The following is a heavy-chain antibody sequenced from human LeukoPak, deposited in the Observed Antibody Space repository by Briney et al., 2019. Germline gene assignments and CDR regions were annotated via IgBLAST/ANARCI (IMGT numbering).Heavy chain of an antibody. CDR3: ARARVLFSYSSSPGDAFDI. CDR1: GGSISSSSYS. CDR2: IYHSGST. V-gene: IGHV4-39*07. Sequence: SETLSLTCTVSGGSISSSSYSWGWIRQPPGKGLEWIGSIYHSGSTYYNPSLKSRVTISVDTSKNQFSLKLSSVTAADTAVYYCARARVLFSYSSSPGDAFDIWGQGTMVTVSS. D-gene: IGHD6-13*01. J-gene: IGHJ3*02.